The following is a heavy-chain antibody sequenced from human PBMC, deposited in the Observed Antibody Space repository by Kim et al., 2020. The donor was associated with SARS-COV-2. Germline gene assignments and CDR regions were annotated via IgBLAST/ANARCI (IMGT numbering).Heavy chain of an antibody. CDR2: IWFDGSNK. J-gene: IGHJ6*02. CDR1: GFTFSSYG. CDR3: ARSLELRGVGYYGMDV. Sequence: GGSLRLSCAASGFTFSSYGMHWVRQAPGQGLEWVAVIWFDGSNKYYRDSVKGRFTITRDNSKNTLYLQMHSLRAEDTAVYYCARSLELRGVGYYGMDVWGQGTTVTVSS. D-gene: IGHD1-7*01. V-gene: IGHV3-33*01.